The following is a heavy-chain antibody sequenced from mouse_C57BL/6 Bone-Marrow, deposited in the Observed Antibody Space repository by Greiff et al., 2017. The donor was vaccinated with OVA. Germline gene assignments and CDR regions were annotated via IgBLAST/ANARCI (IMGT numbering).Heavy chain of an antibody. D-gene: IGHD2-5*01. J-gene: IGHJ4*01. Sequence: EVMLVESGGGLVKPGGSLKLSCAASGFTFSSYAMSWVRQTPEKRLEWVATISDGGSYTYYPDNVKGRFTISRDNAKNNLYLQMSHLKSEDTAMYYCARDRAYYSNFYYYAMDYWGQGTSVTVSS. CDR1: GFTFSSYA. CDR3: ARDRAYYSNFYYYAMDY. V-gene: IGHV5-4*01. CDR2: ISDGGSYT.